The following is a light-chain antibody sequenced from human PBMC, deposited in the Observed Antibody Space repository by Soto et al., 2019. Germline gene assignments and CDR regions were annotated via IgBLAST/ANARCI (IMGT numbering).Light chain of an antibody. CDR2: GAS. CDR3: QQYNNWPPYT. J-gene: IGKJ2*01. CDR1: QSVNSN. V-gene: IGKV3-15*01. Sequence: IVMTQSPATLSVSPGERATLSCRASQSVNSNLAWYQQKPGQAPRLLIYGASTRATGVPARFSGSGTGTDFALIISSLQSEDFAVYYCQQYNNWPPYTVGQGTKVDIK.